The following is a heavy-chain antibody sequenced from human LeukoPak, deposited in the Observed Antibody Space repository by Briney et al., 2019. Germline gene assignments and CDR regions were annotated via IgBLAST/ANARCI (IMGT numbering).Heavy chain of an antibody. CDR2: ISGSGGST. J-gene: IGHJ6*02. CDR3: AKVVNSGSYYYYYGMDV. D-gene: IGHD1-26*01. V-gene: IGHV3-23*01. CDR1: GFTFSSYA. Sequence: PGGSLRLSCAASGFTFSSYAMSWVRQAPGKGLEWVSAISGSGGSTYYADSVKGRFTISRDNSKNTLYLQVNSLRAEDTAVYYCAKVVNSGSYYYYYGMDVWGQGTTVTVSS.